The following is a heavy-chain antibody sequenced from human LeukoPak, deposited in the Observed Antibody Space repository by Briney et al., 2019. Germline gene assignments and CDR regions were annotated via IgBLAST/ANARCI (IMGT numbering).Heavy chain of an antibody. D-gene: IGHD1-26*01. Sequence: GGSLRLSCAASGFTFSDYYMSWIRQAPGKGLEWVPYISSSGSTIYYADSVKGRFTISRDNAKNSLYLQMNSLRAEDTAVYYCARDAIVGAVADYYYYYGMDVWGQGTTVAVSS. CDR2: ISSSGSTI. J-gene: IGHJ6*02. CDR1: GFTFSDYY. V-gene: IGHV3-11*01. CDR3: ARDAIVGAVADYYYYYGMDV.